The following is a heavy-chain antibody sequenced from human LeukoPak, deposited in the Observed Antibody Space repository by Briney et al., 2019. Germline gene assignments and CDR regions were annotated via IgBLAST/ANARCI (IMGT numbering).Heavy chain of an antibody. Sequence: GGSLRLSCAASGFTFTNAWMNWVRQAPGKGLEWVGRIKSKADGETIDYAAAVKGRFTFSRDDSKNMLYLQMNSLKSEDTAVYYCSTLTSRGLSDSWGQGTLVTVSS. CDR3: STLTSRGLSDS. V-gene: IGHV3-15*07. D-gene: IGHD1-20*01. J-gene: IGHJ4*02. CDR1: GFTFTNAW. CDR2: IKSKADGETI.